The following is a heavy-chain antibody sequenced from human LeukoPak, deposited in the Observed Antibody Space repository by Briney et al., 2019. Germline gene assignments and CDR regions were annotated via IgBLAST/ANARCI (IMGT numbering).Heavy chain of an antibody. CDR1: GYTFTSYG. CDR2: ISAYNGNT. V-gene: IGHV1-18*01. J-gene: IGHJ4*02. D-gene: IGHD3-10*01. CDR3: ARDSGERGSGSYLIAY. Sequence: ASVKVSCKASGYTFTSYGISWVRQAPGQGLEWMGWISAYNGNTNYAQKFQGRVTMTRDTSISTAYMELRRLRSDDTAVYYCARDSGERGSGSYLIAYWGQGTLVTASS.